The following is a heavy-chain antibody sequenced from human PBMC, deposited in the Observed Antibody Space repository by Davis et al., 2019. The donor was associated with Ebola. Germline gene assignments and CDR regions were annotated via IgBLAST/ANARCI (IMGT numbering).Heavy chain of an antibody. D-gene: IGHD6-6*01. J-gene: IGHJ4*02. CDR1: GFTFSDYY. V-gene: IGHV3-11*06. Sequence: GESLKISCAASGFTFSDYYMSWIRQAPGKGLEWVSYISSSSSYTNYADPVKGRFTISRDNAKNSLYLQMNSLRAEDTAVYYCAREREAARFDYWGQGTLVTVSS. CDR2: ISSSSSYT. CDR3: AREREAARFDY.